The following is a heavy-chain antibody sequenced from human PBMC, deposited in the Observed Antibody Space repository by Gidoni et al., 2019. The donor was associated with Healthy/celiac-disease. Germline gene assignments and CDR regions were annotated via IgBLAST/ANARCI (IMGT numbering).Heavy chain of an antibody. J-gene: IGHJ4*02. D-gene: IGHD4-17*01. V-gene: IGHV3-21*02. CDR3: ARGLSPDYGDYARDH. CDR1: GFTFSSYS. CDR2: ISSSRNYI. Sequence: EVQLVESGGGLVKPGGSLRLSCAASGFTFSSYSMNWVRQAPGKGLEWVSSISSSRNYIYYADSVKGRFTISRDNAKNSLYLQMNSLRAEDTAVYYCARGLSPDYGDYARDHWGQGTLVTVSS.